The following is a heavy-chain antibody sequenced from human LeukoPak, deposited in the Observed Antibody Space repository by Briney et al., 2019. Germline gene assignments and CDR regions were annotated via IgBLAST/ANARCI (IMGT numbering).Heavy chain of an antibody. Sequence: ASVKVSCKASGGTFSSYAISWVRQAPGQGLGWMGGIIPIFGTANYAQKFQGRVTITTDESTSTAYMELSSLRSEDTAVYYCASSPHRSVPAAIRVYYYYMDVWGKGTTVTVSS. CDR2: IIPIFGTA. V-gene: IGHV1-69*05. J-gene: IGHJ6*03. CDR3: ASSPHRSVPAAIRVYYYYMDV. CDR1: GGTFSSYA. D-gene: IGHD2-2*01.